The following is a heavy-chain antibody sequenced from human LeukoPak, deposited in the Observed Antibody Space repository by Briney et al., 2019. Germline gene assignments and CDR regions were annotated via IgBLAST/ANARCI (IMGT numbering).Heavy chain of an antibody. D-gene: IGHD2-2*01. CDR3: ARLPDYYYYYMDV. Sequence: SVKVSCKASGYTFTSYGISWVRQAPGQGHEWMGLISAYNGSTNYAQTLQVRVTMTTDTSTSTAYVELRSLRTDDTAVYYCARLPDYYYYYMDVWGKGTTVTVCS. V-gene: IGHV1-18*01. J-gene: IGHJ6*03. CDR1: GYTFTSYG. CDR2: ISAYNGST.